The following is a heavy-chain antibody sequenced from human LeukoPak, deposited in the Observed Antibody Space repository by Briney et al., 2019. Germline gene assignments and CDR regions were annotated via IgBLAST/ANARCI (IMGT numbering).Heavy chain of an antibody. J-gene: IGHJ4*02. D-gene: IGHD2-15*01. V-gene: IGHV4-31*03. CDR3: AREVRNVVVVAENYFDY. CDR2: IYYSGST. Sequence: PSETLSLTCTVSGGSISSGGYYWSWIRQHPGKGLEWIGHIYYSGSTYYNPSLKSRVTISVDTSKNQFSLKLSSVTAADTAVYYCAREVRNVVVVAENYFDYWGQGTLVTVSS. CDR1: GGSISSGGYY.